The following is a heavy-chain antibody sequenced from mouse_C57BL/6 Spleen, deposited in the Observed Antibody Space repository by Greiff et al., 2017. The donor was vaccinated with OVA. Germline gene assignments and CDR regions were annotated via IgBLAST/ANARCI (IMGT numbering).Heavy chain of an antibody. Sequence: QVQLQQPGAELVKPGASVKLSCKASGYTFTSYWMQWVKQRPGQGLEWIGEIDPSDSYTNYNQKFKGKATFTVDTSSSTAYMQLSSLTSEDSAVYYCASSGSRYGAMDYWGQGTSVTVSS. CDR3: ASSGSRYGAMDY. CDR2: IDPSDSYT. V-gene: IGHV1-50*01. J-gene: IGHJ4*01. CDR1: GYTFTSYW. D-gene: IGHD3-2*02.